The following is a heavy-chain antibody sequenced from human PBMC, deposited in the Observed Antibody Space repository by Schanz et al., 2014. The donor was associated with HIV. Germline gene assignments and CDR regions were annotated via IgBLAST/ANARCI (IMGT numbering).Heavy chain of an antibody. J-gene: IGHJ4*02. V-gene: IGHV4-31*03. D-gene: IGHD3-10*01. CDR3: ARGSVVRGVDN. Sequence: QVQLQESGPGLVKPSQTLSLTCTVSGGSISSGSYYWSWIRQHPGKGLEWIGYIYYSGTTNYNPSRQSRGDISKDTSKNHFSLKLTSVTAADTAVYFCARGSVVRGVDNWGQGALVIVSS. CDR2: IYYSGTT. CDR1: GGSISSGSYY.